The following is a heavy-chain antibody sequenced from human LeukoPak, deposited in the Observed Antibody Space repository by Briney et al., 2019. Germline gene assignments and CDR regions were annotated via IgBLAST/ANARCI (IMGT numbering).Heavy chain of an antibody. CDR3: AKGDDYGDY. CDR1: GFTFSSYG. J-gene: IGHJ4*02. CDR2: ISYDGSNK. V-gene: IGHV3-30*18. Sequence: PGGSLRLSCAASGFTFSSYGMHWVRQAPGKGLEWVAVISYDGSNKYYADSVKGRFTISRDNSKNTLYLQMNSLRAEDTAVYYCAKGDDYGDYWAREPWSPSPQ.